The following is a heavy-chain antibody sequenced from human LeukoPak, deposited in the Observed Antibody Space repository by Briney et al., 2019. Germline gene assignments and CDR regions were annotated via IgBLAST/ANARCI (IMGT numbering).Heavy chain of an antibody. CDR2: IWYDGSNK. J-gene: IGHJ4*02. Sequence: GRSLRLSCAASGFTFSSYGMHWVRQAPGKGLEWVAVIWYDGSNKYYADSVKGRFTISRDNSKNTLYLQMNSLRAENTAVYYCARDPPGPFYYYDSSGYFDYWGQGTLVTVSP. CDR1: GFTFSSYG. CDR3: ARDPPGPFYYYDSSGYFDY. D-gene: IGHD3-22*01. V-gene: IGHV3-33*01.